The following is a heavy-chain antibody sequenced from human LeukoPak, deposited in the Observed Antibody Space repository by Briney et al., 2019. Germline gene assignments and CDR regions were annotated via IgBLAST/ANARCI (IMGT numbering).Heavy chain of an antibody. Sequence: GASVRVSCKASGYTFTSYDINWVRQATGQGREWMGWMNPNSGNTGYAQKFQGRVTITRNTYISTAYMELSSLRSEDTAVYYCARGRGGYYYMDVWGKGTTVTVSS. D-gene: IGHD3-10*01. CDR1: GYTFTSYD. V-gene: IGHV1-8*03. J-gene: IGHJ6*03. CDR2: MNPNSGNT. CDR3: ARGRGGYYYMDV.